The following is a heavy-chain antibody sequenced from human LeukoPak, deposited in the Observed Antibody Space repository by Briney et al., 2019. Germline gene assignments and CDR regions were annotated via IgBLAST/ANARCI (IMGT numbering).Heavy chain of an antibody. D-gene: IGHD3-22*01. CDR1: GYSISSDYY. Sequence: SETLSLTCTVSGYSISSDYYWGWVRQPPGKALEWIGNIFYSGSTYYSPSLKSRVTISLDTSRNQFSLKLNSVTAADTAVYYCAKSNGYGLIDIWGQGTMVTVSS. J-gene: IGHJ3*02. V-gene: IGHV4-38-2*02. CDR2: IFYSGST. CDR3: AKSNGYGLIDI.